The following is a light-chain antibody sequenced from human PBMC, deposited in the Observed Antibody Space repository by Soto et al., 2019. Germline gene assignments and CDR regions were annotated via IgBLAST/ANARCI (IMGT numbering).Light chain of an antibody. J-gene: IGKJ2*01. CDR3: QHYYGSPRT. Sequence: ETVLTQSPATVSLSPGERATLSCRASQSVNSNYLVWYQQKLGQAPRLLIYGVFNRVIGIPDMFSGSWSAAYFTLTISGLDSEGSAVYYCQHYYGSPRTFGQGTKLESK. V-gene: IGKV3-20*01. CDR2: GVF. CDR1: QSVNSNY.